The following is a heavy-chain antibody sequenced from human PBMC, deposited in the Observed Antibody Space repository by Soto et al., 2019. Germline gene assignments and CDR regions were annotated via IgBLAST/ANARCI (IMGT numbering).Heavy chain of an antibody. CDR1: GGSFSGYY. V-gene: IGHV4-34*01. CDR2: INHSGST. CDR3: ARVPLWSGYLRGGRLGYYYYYMDV. D-gene: IGHD3-3*01. Sequence: SETLSLTCAVYGGSFSGYYWSWIRQPPGKGLEWIGEINHSGSTNYNPSLKSRVTISVDTSKNQFSLKLSSVTAADTAVYYCARVPLWSGYLRGGRLGYYYYYMDVWGKGTTVTVSS. J-gene: IGHJ6*03.